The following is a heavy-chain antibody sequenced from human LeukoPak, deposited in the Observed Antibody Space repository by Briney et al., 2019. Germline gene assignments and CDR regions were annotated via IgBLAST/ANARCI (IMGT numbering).Heavy chain of an antibody. CDR3: AKVRDSSGWYFEVDY. CDR1: GFTFSSYA. D-gene: IGHD6-19*01. CDR2: ISGSGGST. Sequence: GGSLRLSCAASGFTFSSYAMSWVRQAPGKGLEWVSAISGSGGSTYYADSVKGRFTISRDNSKNTLYLQMNSLRAEDTAVYYCAKVRDSSGWYFEVDYWGQGTLVTASS. J-gene: IGHJ4*02. V-gene: IGHV3-23*01.